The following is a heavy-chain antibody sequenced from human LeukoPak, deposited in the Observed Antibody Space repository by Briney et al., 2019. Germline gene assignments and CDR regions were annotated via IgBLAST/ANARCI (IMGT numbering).Heavy chain of an antibody. J-gene: IGHJ4*02. CDR1: GFTFSNYA. CDR2: ISGSTGST. CDR3: ARHALNYDILTTVDY. Sequence: GGSLRLSCAASGFTFSNYAMNWVRQAPGKGLEWVSLISGSTGSTYYADSVKGRFSISRDNSKNTIYLQMNSLRAEDTAVYYCARHALNYDILTTVDYWGQGTLVTVSS. D-gene: IGHD3-9*01. V-gene: IGHV3-23*01.